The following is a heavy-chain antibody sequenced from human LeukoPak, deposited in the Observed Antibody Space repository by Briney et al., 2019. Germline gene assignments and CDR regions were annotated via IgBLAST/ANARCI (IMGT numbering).Heavy chain of an antibody. V-gene: IGHV5-51*01. D-gene: IGHD3-22*01. Sequence: GESLQISCKGSGYRFTSYWIGWVRQMPGKGLEWMGIIYPGDSDTRYSPSFQGQVTISADKSISTAYLQWSSLKASDTAMYYCARQFYYDSSGYYYEDYWGQGTLVTVSS. CDR1: GYRFTSYW. CDR3: ARQFYYDSSGYYYEDY. J-gene: IGHJ4*02. CDR2: IYPGDSDT.